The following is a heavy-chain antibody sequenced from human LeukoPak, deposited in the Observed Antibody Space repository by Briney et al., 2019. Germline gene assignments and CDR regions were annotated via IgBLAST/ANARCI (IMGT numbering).Heavy chain of an antibody. D-gene: IGHD3-9*01. CDR2: IYGGGST. CDR1: GFTVSSNY. V-gene: IGHV3-53*01. Sequence: GGSLRLSCAASGFTVSSNYMSWVRQAPGKGLEWVSVIYGGGSTYYADSVKGRFTISRDNSKNTLYLQMNSLRAEDTAVYYCAANYDILTGSDIWGQGTMVTVSS. CDR3: AANYDILTGSDI. J-gene: IGHJ3*02.